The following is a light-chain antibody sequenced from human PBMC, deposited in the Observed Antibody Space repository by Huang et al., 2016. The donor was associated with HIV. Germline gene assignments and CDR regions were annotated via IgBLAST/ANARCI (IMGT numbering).Light chain of an antibody. CDR2: GAS. J-gene: IGKJ4*01. V-gene: IGKV3-15*01. Sequence: EIVLTQSPATLSLSPGERAALSCRATQSINNNLAWYQQKPGQSPRRLIYGASTRATGIPARFRGSGSGTEFTLTISSRQSEDFAVYYCQQYNNWPPLLTFGGGTKVEIK. CDR3: QQYNNWPPLLT. CDR1: QSINNN.